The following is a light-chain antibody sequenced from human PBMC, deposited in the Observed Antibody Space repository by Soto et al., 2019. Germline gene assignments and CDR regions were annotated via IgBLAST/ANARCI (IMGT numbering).Light chain of an antibody. CDR3: TSYVGSDIWV. CDR1: SSDVGAYKY. CDR2: EVS. Sequence: QSALTQPLSASGSPGQSVTISCTGTSSDVGAYKYVSWYQQYPGKAPKLMIYEVSKRPSGVPDRFSGSKSGNTASLTVSGLQAEDEADYYSTSYVGSDIWVFGGGTKVTVL. V-gene: IGLV2-8*01. J-gene: IGLJ3*02.